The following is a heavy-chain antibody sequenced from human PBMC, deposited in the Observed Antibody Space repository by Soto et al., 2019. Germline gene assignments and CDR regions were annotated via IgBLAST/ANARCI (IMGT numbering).Heavy chain of an antibody. V-gene: IGHV4-59*08. J-gene: IGHJ6*03. CDR1: GGSISSYY. Sequence: QVQLQESGPGLVKPSETLSLTCTVSGGSISSYYWSWIRQPPGKGLEWIGYIYYSGSTNYNPSLKSGVTISVDASKNQFSLKLSSVTAADTAVYYCARPTLQCYYYMDVCGKGTTVTVSS. CDR3: ARPTLQCYYYMDV. CDR2: IYYSGST. D-gene: IGHD1-1*01.